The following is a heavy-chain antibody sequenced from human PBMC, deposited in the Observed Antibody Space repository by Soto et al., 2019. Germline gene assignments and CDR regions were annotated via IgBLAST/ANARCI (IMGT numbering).Heavy chain of an antibody. V-gene: IGHV3-30*18. Sequence: GGSLRLSCAASGFTFSSYGMHWVRQAPGKGLEWVAVISYDGSNKYYADSVKGRFTISRDNSKNTLYLQMNSLRAEDTAVYYCAKTRGPWEPRFLFGYWGQGTLVTVSS. CDR2: ISYDGSNK. CDR3: AKTRGPWEPRFLFGY. J-gene: IGHJ4*02. CDR1: GFTFSSYG. D-gene: IGHD1-26*01.